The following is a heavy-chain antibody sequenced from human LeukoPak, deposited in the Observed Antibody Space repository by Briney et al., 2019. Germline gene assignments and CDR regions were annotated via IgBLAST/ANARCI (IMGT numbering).Heavy chain of an antibody. D-gene: IGHD3-3*01. CDR1: GGTFTSYA. V-gene: IGHV1-69*01. CDR2: IIPIIGTA. J-gene: IGHJ4*02. CDR3: ARGFLEWLFVY. Sequence: SVKVSCKASGGTFTSYAISWVRQAPGQGLEWMGGIIPIIGTANYAQKFQGRVTITADESTSTAYMELSSLRSEDTAVYYCARGFLEWLFVYWGQGTLVTVSS.